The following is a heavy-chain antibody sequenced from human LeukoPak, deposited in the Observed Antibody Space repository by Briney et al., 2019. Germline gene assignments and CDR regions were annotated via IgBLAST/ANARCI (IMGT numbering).Heavy chain of an antibody. V-gene: IGHV4-61*01. CDR1: GGSVSSGSNY. CDR2: IYYSGST. CDR3: ARGSYGDYVLDDAFDI. Sequence: SETLSLTCTVSGGSVSSGSNYWSWIRQPPGKGLEWIGYIYYSGSTNYNPSLKSRVTISVDTSKNQFSLKLSSVTAADTAVYYCARGSYGDYVLDDAFDIWGQGTMVTVSS. J-gene: IGHJ3*02. D-gene: IGHD4-17*01.